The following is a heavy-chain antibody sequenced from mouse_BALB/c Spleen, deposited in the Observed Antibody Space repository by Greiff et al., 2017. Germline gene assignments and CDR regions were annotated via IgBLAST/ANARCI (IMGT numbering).Heavy chain of an antibody. Sequence: EVKLMESGGGLVQPGGSLKLSCAASGFTFSSYGMSWVRQTPDKRLELVATINSNGGSTYYPDSVKGRFTISRDNAKNTLYLQMSSLKSEDTAMYYCARDGSFAYWGQGTLVTVSA. CDR2: INSNGGST. CDR1: GFTFSSYG. CDR3: ARDGSFAY. V-gene: IGHV5-6-3*01. J-gene: IGHJ3*01.